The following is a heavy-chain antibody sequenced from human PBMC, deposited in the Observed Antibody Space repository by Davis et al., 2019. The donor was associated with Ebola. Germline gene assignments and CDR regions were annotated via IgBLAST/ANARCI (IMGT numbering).Heavy chain of an antibody. J-gene: IGHJ6*02. CDR2: ISGSGGST. CDR3: ARERAVRGVMGYYYYGMDV. Sequence: PGGSLRLSCAASGFTFSSYAMSWVRQAPGKGLEWVSAISGSGGSTYYANSVKGRFTISRDNAKNSLYLQMNSLRAEDTAVYYCARERAVRGVMGYYYYGMDVWGQGTTVTVSS. CDR1: GFTFSSYA. D-gene: IGHD3-10*01. V-gene: IGHV3-23*01.